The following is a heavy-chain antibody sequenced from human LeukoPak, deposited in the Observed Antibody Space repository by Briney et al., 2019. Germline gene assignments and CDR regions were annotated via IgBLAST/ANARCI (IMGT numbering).Heavy chain of an antibody. V-gene: IGHV3-11*01. Sequence: GGSLRLSCAASGFTFNDYYMSWIRQAPGKGLEWVSYIDNSDTTVYYAHSVKGRFTISRDNANNSLYLQMNSLRAEDTAVYYCARRKHSSGWSPNEYYFDYWGQGTLVTVSS. CDR1: GFTFNDYY. J-gene: IGHJ4*02. CDR3: ARRKHSSGWSPNEYYFDY. D-gene: IGHD6-13*01. CDR2: IDNSDTTV.